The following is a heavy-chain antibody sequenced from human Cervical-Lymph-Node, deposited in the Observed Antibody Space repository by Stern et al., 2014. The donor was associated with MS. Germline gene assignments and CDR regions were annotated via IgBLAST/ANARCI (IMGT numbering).Heavy chain of an antibody. CDR2: IYNSGSI. CDR3: ASVEPGNYDAFNI. CDR1: GGSVTNYY. V-gene: IGHV4-59*02. Sequence: QDQLVESGPGLVKPSETLSLTCTVFGGSVTNYYWTWIRQSPGKGLDRIAYIYNSGSISYNPSLSSRLTISVDTSKNQFSLNLSSVTAADTAVYYCASVEPGNYDAFNIWGQGTMVTVSS. J-gene: IGHJ3*02. D-gene: IGHD1-1*01.